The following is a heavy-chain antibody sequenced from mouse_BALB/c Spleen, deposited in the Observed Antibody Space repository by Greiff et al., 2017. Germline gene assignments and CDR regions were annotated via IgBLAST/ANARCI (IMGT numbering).Heavy chain of an antibody. J-gene: IGHJ2*01. Sequence: EVKLVESGGGLVQPGGSRKLSCAASGFTFSSFGMHWVRQAPEKGLEWVAYISSGSSTIYYADTVKGRFTISRDNPKNTLFQQMTSLRSEDTAMYYCARYYGSSYGFDYWGQGTTLTVSS. CDR1: GFTFSSFG. D-gene: IGHD1-1*01. CDR3: ARYYGSSYGFDY. CDR2: ISSGSSTI. V-gene: IGHV5-17*02.